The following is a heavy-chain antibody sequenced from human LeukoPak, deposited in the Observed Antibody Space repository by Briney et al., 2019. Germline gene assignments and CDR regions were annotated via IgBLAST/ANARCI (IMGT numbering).Heavy chain of an antibody. J-gene: IGHJ5*02. D-gene: IGHD3-16*02. V-gene: IGHV3-66*01. Sequence: GGSLRLSCAASGFTVSSNYMSWVRQAPGKGLEWVSVIYSGGSTYYADSVKGRFTISRDNSKNTLYLQMNSLRAEDTAVYYCARSRADYVWGSYRSNWFDPWGQGTLVTVSS. CDR3: ARSRADYVWGSYRSNWFDP. CDR1: GFTVSSNY. CDR2: IYSGGST.